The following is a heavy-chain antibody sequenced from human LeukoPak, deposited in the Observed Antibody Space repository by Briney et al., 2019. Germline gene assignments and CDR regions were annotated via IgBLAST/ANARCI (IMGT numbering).Heavy chain of an antibody. J-gene: IGHJ4*02. Sequence: GGSLRLSCAASGFTFSSYGMHWVRQAPGKGLEWVAFIRYDGSNKYYADSVKGRFTISRDNSKNTLYLQMNSLRAEDTAVYYCAKGPIGYFDWLYSIDYWGQGTLVTVSS. CDR3: AKGPIGYFDWLYSIDY. D-gene: IGHD3-9*01. CDR2: IRYDGSNK. V-gene: IGHV3-30*02. CDR1: GFTFSSYG.